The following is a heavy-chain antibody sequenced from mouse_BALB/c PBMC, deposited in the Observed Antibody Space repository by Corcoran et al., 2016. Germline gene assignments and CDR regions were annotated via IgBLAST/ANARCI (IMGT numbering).Heavy chain of an antibody. CDR2: INSHGSAL. Sequence: EVQLLETGGGLVQPGGSRGLSCEGSGFTFSGFWMSWVRQTPGKTLEWIGDINSHGSALNYAPSIKYRFTIFRDNDKSTPALQMSNVRSEDSATYFCMRYGSSWYFYVWGAGTTFTFSS. CDR1: GFTFSGFW. D-gene: IGHD1-1*01. J-gene: IGHJ1*01. V-gene: IGHV11-2*02. CDR3: MRYGSSWYFYV.